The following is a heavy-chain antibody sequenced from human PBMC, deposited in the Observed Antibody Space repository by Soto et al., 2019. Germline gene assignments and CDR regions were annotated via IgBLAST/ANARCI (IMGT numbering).Heavy chain of an antibody. CDR3: ARDQVDIVATIAGRTRPENDY. D-gene: IGHD5-12*01. Sequence: ASVKVSCKASGYTFTSYGISWVRQAPGQGPEWMGWISAYNGNTNYAQKLQGRVTMTTDTSTSTAYMELRSLRSDDTAVYYCARDQVDIVATIAGRTRPENDYPGQATLVSVS. CDR1: GYTFTSYG. J-gene: IGHJ4*02. V-gene: IGHV1-18*01. CDR2: ISAYNGNT.